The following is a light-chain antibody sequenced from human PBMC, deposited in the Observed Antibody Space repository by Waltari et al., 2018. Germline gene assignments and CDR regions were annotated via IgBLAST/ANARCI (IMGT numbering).Light chain of an antibody. J-gene: IGLJ3*02. Sequence: QLVLTQSPSASASLGASVRLTCTLSSGHSSNIIAWHQQQPEKGPRYLMKVNSDGSHSKGDEIPDRFSGSCSGAERYLTISSVQSEDEADYYCQTGGHGTWVFGGGTKLTVL. CDR3: QTGGHGTWV. CDR1: SGHSSNI. V-gene: IGLV4-69*01. CDR2: VNSDGSH.